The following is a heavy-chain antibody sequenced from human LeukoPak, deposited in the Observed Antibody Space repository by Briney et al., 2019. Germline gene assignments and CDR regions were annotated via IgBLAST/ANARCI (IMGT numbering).Heavy chain of an antibody. Sequence: GASVKVSCKASGYTFTSYAMHWVRQAPGQRLEWMGWINAGNGNTKYSQEFQGRVTITGDTSASTAYMELSSLRSEDMAVYYCARDPLDDYGDSYYFDYWGQGTLVTVSS. D-gene: IGHD4-17*01. CDR1: GYTFTSYA. V-gene: IGHV1-3*03. CDR3: ARDPLDDYGDSYYFDY. J-gene: IGHJ4*02. CDR2: INAGNGNT.